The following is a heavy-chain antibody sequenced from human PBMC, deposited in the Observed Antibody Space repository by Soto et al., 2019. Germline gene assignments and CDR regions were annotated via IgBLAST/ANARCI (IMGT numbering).Heavy chain of an antibody. CDR2: IWFDGSKK. Sequence: GASLKISCAASGFTFRSYGIHWVRQAPGKGLEWVALIWFDGSKKYYVDSVKGRFAVSRDDSKNTLYLQMNSLRVEDPAVYSWARERLVPYGNGMDVWGQGTTVTVSS. V-gene: IGHV3-33*01. CDR3: ARERLVPYGNGMDV. CDR1: GFTFRSYG. J-gene: IGHJ6*02. D-gene: IGHD2-2*01.